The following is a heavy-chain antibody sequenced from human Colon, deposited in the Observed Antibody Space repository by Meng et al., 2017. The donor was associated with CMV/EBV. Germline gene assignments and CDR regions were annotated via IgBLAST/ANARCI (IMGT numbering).Heavy chain of an antibody. D-gene: IGHD3-9*01. CDR2: ISGSGGRT. V-gene: IGHV3-23*01. Sequence: GGSLRLSCAVSGITFSSYAMNWVRQAPGKGLELVSSISGSGGRTFYADSVKGRFTISRDNSENTLFLQMNNLRAEDTALYYCTKERYFDWASGPDHWGQGTLVTVSS. J-gene: IGHJ4*02. CDR1: GITFSSYA. CDR3: TKERYFDWASGPDH.